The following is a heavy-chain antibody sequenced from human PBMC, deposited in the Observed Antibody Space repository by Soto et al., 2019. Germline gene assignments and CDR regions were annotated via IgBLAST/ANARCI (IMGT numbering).Heavy chain of an antibody. CDR3: AREPKQWLVPSYYYGMDV. CDR1: GYTFASCG. Sequence: ASVKVSCKASGYTFASCGISWVRQAPGQGLEWMGWISAYNGNTNYAQKLQGRVTMTTDTSTSTAYMELRSLRSDDTAVYYCAREPKQWLVPSYYYGMDVWGQGTTVTVSS. D-gene: IGHD6-19*01. J-gene: IGHJ6*02. V-gene: IGHV1-18*01. CDR2: ISAYNGNT.